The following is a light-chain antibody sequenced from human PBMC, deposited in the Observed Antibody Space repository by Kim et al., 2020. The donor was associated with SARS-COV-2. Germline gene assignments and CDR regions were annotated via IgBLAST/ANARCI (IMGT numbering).Light chain of an antibody. CDR3: QHLDSYPLT. CDR2: VAS. J-gene: IGKJ3*01. CDR1: QGISSY. V-gene: IGKV1-9*01. Sequence: IQLTQSPSSLSVFVGDRVTITCRASQGISSYLAWFQQKPGTAPKLLIYVASTLQSGVPSRFSGSGSGTDFTLTISSLQPEDSATYYCQHLDSYPLTFGPGTKVDIK.